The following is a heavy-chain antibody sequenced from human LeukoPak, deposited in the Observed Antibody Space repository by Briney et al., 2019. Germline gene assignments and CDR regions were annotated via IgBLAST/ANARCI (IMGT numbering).Heavy chain of an antibody. CDR3: TTDSYCSSTSCSPDAFDI. V-gene: IGHV3-15*01. D-gene: IGHD2-2*01. CDR1: GFTFCNAW. CDR2: IKSKTDGGTT. Sequence: GGSLRLSCAASGFTFCNAWMSWVRQAPGKGLEWVGRIKSKTDGGTTDYAAPVKGRFTISRDDSKNTLYLQMNSLKTEDTAVYYCTTDSYCSSTSCSPDAFDIWGQGTMVTVSS. J-gene: IGHJ3*02.